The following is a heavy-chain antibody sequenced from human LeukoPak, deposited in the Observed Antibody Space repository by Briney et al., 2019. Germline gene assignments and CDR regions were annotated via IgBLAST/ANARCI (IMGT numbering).Heavy chain of an antibody. Sequence: AASVKVSCKASGYTFTRYDINWVRQATGQGLEWMGWMNPNSGNTGYAQKFQGRVTMTRNTSISTAYMELSSLRSEDTAVYYCALTPYYDILTGYSAPTGIVYWGQGTLVTVSS. CDR1: GYTFTRYD. CDR2: MNPNSGNT. J-gene: IGHJ4*02. D-gene: IGHD3-9*01. V-gene: IGHV1-8*01. CDR3: ALTPYYDILTGYSAPTGIVY.